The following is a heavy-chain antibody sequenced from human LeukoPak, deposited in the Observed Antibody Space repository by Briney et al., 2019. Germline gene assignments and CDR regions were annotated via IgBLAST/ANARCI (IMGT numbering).Heavy chain of an antibody. CDR2: IKEDGNEK. Sequence: GGSLRLSCAASGFTFSNYWMGWVRQAPGKGLEWVANIKEDGNEKYYADSVKGRFTISRDNAKNSLYLQMNSLRGEDTAVYYCARRAITIFGVYYYYGMDVWGQGTTVTVSS. V-gene: IGHV3-7*01. CDR3: ARRAITIFGVYYYYGMDV. CDR1: GFTFSNYW. D-gene: IGHD3-3*01. J-gene: IGHJ6*02.